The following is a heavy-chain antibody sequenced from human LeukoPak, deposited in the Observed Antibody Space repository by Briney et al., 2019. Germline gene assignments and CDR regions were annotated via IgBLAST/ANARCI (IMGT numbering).Heavy chain of an antibody. D-gene: IGHD3-22*01. CDR3: ARVDDSSGYYYFDY. Sequence: GGSLRLSCAASGFTFSNYAMKWVRQAPGKGLEWVSGISGSGDSTYYADSVKGRFTISRDNAKNSLYLQMNSLRAEDTAVYYCARVDDSSGYYYFDYWGQGTLVTVSS. V-gene: IGHV3-23*01. CDR1: GFTFSNYA. CDR2: ISGSGDST. J-gene: IGHJ4*02.